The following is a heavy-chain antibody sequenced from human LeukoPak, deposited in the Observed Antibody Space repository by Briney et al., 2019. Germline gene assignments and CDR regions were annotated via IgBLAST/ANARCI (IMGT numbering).Heavy chain of an antibody. D-gene: IGHD6-13*01. J-gene: IGHJ3*02. V-gene: IGHV4-39*01. CDR3: ARQLGAAGDHAFDI. Sequence: SETLSLTCTVSGGSISSYYRGWIRQPPGKGLEWIGSIYYSGSTYYNPSLKSRVTISVDTSKNQFSLKLSSVTAADTAVYYCARQLGAAGDHAFDIWGQGTMVTVSS. CDR1: GGSISSYY. CDR2: IYYSGST.